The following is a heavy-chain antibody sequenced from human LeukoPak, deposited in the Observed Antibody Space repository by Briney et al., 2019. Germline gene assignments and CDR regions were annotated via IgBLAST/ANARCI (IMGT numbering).Heavy chain of an antibody. J-gene: IGHJ5*02. Sequence: PGGSLRLSCAASGFTFSSYAMSWVRQAPGKGLEWVSAISGSGGSTYYADSVKGRFTISRDNSKNTLYLQMNSLRAEDMAVYYCAKDGIVVPALPANWFDPWGQGTLVTVSS. CDR2: ISGSGGST. V-gene: IGHV3-23*01. CDR1: GFTFSSYA. CDR3: AKDGIVVPALPANWFDP. D-gene: IGHD2-2*01.